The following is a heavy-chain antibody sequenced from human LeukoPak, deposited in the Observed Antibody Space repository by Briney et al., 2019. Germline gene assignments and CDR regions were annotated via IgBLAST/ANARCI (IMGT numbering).Heavy chain of an antibody. CDR2: IYPGDSDT. CDR3: ARHVRGGYNKYVTPFDY. V-gene: IGHV5-51*01. J-gene: IGHJ4*02. CDR1: GYSFTSYW. Sequence: GESLKISCKGSGYSFTSYWIGWVRQIPGKGLEWMGIIYPGDSDTRHSPSFQGQVTISADKSISTAYLQWSSLKASDTAMYYCARHVRGGYNKYVTPFDYWGQGTLVTVSS. D-gene: IGHD5-24*01.